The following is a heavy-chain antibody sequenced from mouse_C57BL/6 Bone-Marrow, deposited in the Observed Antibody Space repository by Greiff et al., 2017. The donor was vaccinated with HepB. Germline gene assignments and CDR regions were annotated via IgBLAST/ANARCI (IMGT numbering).Heavy chain of an antibody. CDR3: GKGLRGFAY. J-gene: IGHJ3*01. CDR1: GFSLTSYG. V-gene: IGHV2-9*01. CDR2: ICGGGST. D-gene: IGHD3-1*01. Sequence: VKLMESGPGLVAPSQSLSITCTVSGFSLTSYGVDWVRQPPGKGLEWLGVICGGGSTNYNSALMSRLSICKDNSKSQVFLKMTSLQTDDTAMYYCGKGLRGFAYWGQGTLVTVSA.